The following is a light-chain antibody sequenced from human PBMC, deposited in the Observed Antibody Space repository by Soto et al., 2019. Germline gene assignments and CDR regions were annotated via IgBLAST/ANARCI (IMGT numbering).Light chain of an antibody. Sequence: QSALTQPRSVSGSPGQSVTISCTETSSDVGAYNFVSWYQQNPGKAPKLILYDVIKRPSGVPDRFSGSKSGNTASLTISGLQTEDEADYHCSSYAGSHTYEVFGGGTKLTVL. CDR2: DVI. CDR1: SSDVGAYNF. J-gene: IGLJ3*02. V-gene: IGLV2-11*01. CDR3: SSYAGSHTYEV.